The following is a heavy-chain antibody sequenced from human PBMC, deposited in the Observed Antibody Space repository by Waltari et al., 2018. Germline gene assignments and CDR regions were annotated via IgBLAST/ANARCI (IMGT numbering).Heavy chain of an antibody. CDR3: ARGGQQLRLYYYYYMDV. CDR1: GFTFSSYS. Sequence: EVQLVESGGGLVQPGGSLRLSCAASGFTFSSYSMNWVRQAPGKGLEWVSYISSSSSTIYYADSGKGRFTISRDNAKNSLYLQMNSLRAEDTAVYYCARGGQQLRLYYYYYMDVWGKGTTVTVSS. J-gene: IGHJ6*03. CDR2: ISSSSSTI. D-gene: IGHD6-13*01. V-gene: IGHV3-48*04.